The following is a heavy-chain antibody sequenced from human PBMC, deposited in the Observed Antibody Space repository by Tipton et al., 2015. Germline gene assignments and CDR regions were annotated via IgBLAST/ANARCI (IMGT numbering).Heavy chain of an antibody. D-gene: IGHD2-2*01. CDR2: LYFSGST. CDR3: ARLEEDCSDNICFAFDP. V-gene: IGHV4-39*01. J-gene: IGHJ5*02. Sequence: TLSLTCTVSGGSISSSSYYWAWTRQPPGKGLEWIGILYFSGSTYYNPSLKSRVTISIDRFQNQFSLKLTFVTAADTAVYYCARLEEDCSDNICFAFDPWGQGTLVTVSS. CDR1: GGSISSSSYY.